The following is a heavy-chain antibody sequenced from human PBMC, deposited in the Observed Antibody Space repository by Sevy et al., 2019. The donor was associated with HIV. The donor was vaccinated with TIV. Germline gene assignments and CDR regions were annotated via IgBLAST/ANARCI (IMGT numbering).Heavy chain of an antibody. CDR2: IKGKIYDGTI. CDR1: GFSFSNAW. CDR3: TTASWSQEDYYNY. J-gene: IGHJ4*02. Sequence: GGSLRLSCAASGFSFSNAWMSWVRQAPGKGLEWVGRIKGKIYDGTIDYAAPVKGRFSISRDDSKNTLYLQMNSLKTEDTAVYYCTTASWSQEDYYNYWGQGTLVTVSS. D-gene: IGHD6-13*01. V-gene: IGHV3-15*01.